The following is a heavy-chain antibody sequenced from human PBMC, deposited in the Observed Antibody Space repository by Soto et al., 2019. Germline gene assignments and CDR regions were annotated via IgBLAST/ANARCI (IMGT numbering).Heavy chain of an antibody. D-gene: IGHD1-26*01. CDR3: VTTPSRIVGDTRDY. CDR2: IWFNGSNK. CDR1: GFTFSRYD. Sequence: QVQLVESGGGVVQPGRSLRLSCAASGFTFSRYDMHWVRQAPGKGPEWVAFIWFNGSNKYYADSVKGRFTISRDNSKNTLHLQMNSLRAEDTAVYYCVTTPSRIVGDTRDYWGQGTLVTVSS. V-gene: IGHV3-33*01. J-gene: IGHJ4*02.